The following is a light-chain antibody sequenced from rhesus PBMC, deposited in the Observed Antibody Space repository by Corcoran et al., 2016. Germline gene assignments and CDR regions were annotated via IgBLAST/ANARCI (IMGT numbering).Light chain of an antibody. J-gene: IGKJ2*01. CDR1: QSVSSY. CDR3: YQHSSGYS. V-gene: IGKV3-10*01. Sequence: QVILTQSPATLSLSPGERATLSCRASQSVSSYLAWYQQKPGQAPRLLIVGASSRATGIPDRFSGSGSGTEFTFTISSLEPEDVGVYHCYQHSSGYSFGQGTKVEIK. CDR2: GAS.